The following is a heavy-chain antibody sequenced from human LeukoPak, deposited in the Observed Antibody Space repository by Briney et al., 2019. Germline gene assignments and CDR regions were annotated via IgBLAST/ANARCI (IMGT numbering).Heavy chain of an antibody. CDR2: MHYSGST. Sequence: SETLSLTCTVSGGSIGSGGYYWSWIRQSPGKGLEWIGSMHYSGSTWYNPSLKSRVTISGDTSKNQVFLKVRSVTAADTAVYYCARQFDYGDYWGTFDYWGQGTLVTVSS. D-gene: IGHD4-17*01. J-gene: IGHJ4*02. CDR1: GGSIGSGGYY. CDR3: ARQFDYGDYWGTFDY. V-gene: IGHV4-39*01.